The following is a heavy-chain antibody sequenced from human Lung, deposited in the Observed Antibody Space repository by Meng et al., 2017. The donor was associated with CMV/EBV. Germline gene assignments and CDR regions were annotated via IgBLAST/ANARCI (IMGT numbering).Heavy chain of an antibody. J-gene: IGHJ6*02. Sequence: GGSXRLXCAASGFTFSTYTMNWVRQAPGKGLEWVSDISTSSSTIYYADSVKGRFTISRDNAKNSLYLQMNSLRAEDTAVYYCAGGVPAAIGYYDFWSGYLYGMDVWXQGSLVTVSS. CDR3: AGGVPAAIGYYDFWSGYLYGMDV. CDR1: GFTFSTYT. CDR2: ISTSSSTI. D-gene: IGHD3-3*01. V-gene: IGHV3-48*04.